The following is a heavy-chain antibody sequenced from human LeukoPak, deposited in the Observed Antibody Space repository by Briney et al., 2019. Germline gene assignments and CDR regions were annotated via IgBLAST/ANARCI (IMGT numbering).Heavy chain of an antibody. CDR2: IYYSGST. Sequence: SETLSLTCTVSGGSISSYYWSWIRQPPGKGLEWIGYIYYSGSTNYNPSLKSRVTISVDTSKNQFSLKLSSVTAADTAVYYCTRFGPYYYDSSGYSFDYWGQGTLVTVSS. D-gene: IGHD3-22*01. CDR1: GGSISSYY. J-gene: IGHJ4*02. V-gene: IGHV4-59*08. CDR3: TRFGPYYYDSSGYSFDY.